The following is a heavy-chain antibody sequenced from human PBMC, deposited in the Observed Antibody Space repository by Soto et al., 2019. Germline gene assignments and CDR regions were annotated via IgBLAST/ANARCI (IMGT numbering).Heavy chain of an antibody. J-gene: IGHJ6*02. V-gene: IGHV4-34*01. CDR3: ARGWFGDLYYYYGIDV. Sequence: PSETLSLTCAVYGGSFSGYYWSCIRQPPGKGLEWIGEINHSGTTNYIPSLKSRVTISVDTSKSQFSLKLSSVTAADTAVYYCARGWFGDLYYYYGIDVWGQGTTVT. D-gene: IGHD3-10*01. CDR2: INHSGTT. CDR1: GGSFSGYY.